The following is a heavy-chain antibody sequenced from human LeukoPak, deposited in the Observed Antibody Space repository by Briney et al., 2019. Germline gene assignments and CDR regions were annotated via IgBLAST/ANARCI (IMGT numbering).Heavy chain of an antibody. V-gene: IGHV1-18*04. D-gene: IGHD6-13*01. CDR1: GYTFTGYY. CDR2: ISAYNGNT. CDR3: ARGRLWQQLVFPYYYMDV. Sequence: SVQVSCKASGYTFTGYYMHWVRPAPGQGLEWMGWISAYNGNTNYSQKLQGRVTMTTDTSTSTAYMELRSLRSDDTAVYYCARGRLWQQLVFPYYYMDVWGKGTTVTVSS. J-gene: IGHJ6*03.